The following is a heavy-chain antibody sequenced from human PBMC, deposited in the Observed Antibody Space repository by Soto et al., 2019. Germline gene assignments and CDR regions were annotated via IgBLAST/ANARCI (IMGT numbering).Heavy chain of an antibody. CDR3: ARQLRAARPTGGMDV. J-gene: IGHJ6*02. CDR2: IYPGDSDT. CDR1: GYSFTSYW. D-gene: IGHD6-6*01. V-gene: IGHV5-51*01. Sequence: GESLKISCKGSGYSFTSYWIGWVRQMSGKGLEWMGIIYPGDSDTRYSPSFQGQVTISADKSISTAYLQWSSLKASDTAMYYCARQLRAARPTGGMDVWGQGTTVTVSS.